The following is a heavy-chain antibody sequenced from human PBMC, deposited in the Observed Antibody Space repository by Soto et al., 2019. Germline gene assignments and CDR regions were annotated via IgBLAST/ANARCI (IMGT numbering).Heavy chain of an antibody. J-gene: IGHJ4*02. CDR1: GGTFSSYT. Sequence: QVQLVQSGAEVQKPGSSVKVSCKASGGTFSSYTFDWVRQAPGQGLEWMGRIIPMLGVTHYAQKFQVRVTITADKSASTAYMELSSLTSEDTAVYYCARGTVTIFGVVTPPDYWGQGTLVTVSS. CDR2: IIPMLGVT. CDR3: ARGTVTIFGVVTPPDY. D-gene: IGHD3-3*01. V-gene: IGHV1-69*02.